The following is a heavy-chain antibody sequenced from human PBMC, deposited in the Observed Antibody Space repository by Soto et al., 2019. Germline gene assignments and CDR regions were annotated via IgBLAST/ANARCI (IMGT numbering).Heavy chain of an antibody. J-gene: IGHJ4*02. D-gene: IGHD3-3*01. Sequence: QVQLVQSGAEVKKPGSSVKVSCKASGGSFSSYAISWLRQAPGQGLEWMGGIIPIFGTANYAYKFQVRVRITADESTSTAYMDLSSLRSEDTAVYSCARARRCDFWSGYQFFDYWGQGTLVTVSS. V-gene: IGHV1-69*01. CDR2: IIPIFGTA. CDR3: ARARRCDFWSGYQFFDY. CDR1: GGSFSSYA.